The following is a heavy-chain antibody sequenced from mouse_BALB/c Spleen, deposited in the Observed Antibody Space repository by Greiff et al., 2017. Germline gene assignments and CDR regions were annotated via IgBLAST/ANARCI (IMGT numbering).Heavy chain of an antibody. CDR3: ARHDGYSHAMDY. J-gene: IGHJ4*01. CDR1: GFTFSSYT. D-gene: IGHD2-3*01. CDR2: ISNGGGST. V-gene: IGHV5-12-2*01. Sequence: EVQGVESGGGLVQPGGSLKLSCAASGFTFSSYTMSWVRQTPEKRLEWVAYISNGGGSTYYPDTVKGRFTISRDNAKNTLYLQMSSLKSEDTAMYYCARHDGYSHAMDYWGQGTSVTVSS.